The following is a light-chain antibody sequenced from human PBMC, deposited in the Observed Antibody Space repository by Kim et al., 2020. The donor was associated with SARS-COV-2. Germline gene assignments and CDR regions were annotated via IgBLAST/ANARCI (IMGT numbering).Light chain of an antibody. CDR2: AAS. CDR3: KKYNSAPET. CDR1: QGISNY. V-gene: IGKV1-27*01. Sequence: DIQMTQSPSSLSASVGDRVNITCRASQGISNYLAWYQQKPGKVPKLVIYAASTLQSGVPSRFSGSGSGTDFTLTIRSLQAEDVATYYCKKYNSAPETFGQGTKVDSK. J-gene: IGKJ1*01.